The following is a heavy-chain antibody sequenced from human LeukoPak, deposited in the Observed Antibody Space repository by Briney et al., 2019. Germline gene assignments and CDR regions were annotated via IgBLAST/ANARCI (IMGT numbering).Heavy chain of an antibody. CDR1: GGSFSGYY. D-gene: IGHD2-15*01. V-gene: IGHV4-34*01. J-gene: IGHJ4*02. CDR3: AREDCSSGSCTNFDY. Sequence: SETLSLTCAVYGGSFSGYYWSWIRQTPGKGLEWIGEINDSESTNYNPPLKSRATISVDTSKNQFSLKLSSVTAADTALYYCAREDCSSGSCTNFDYWGQGTLVTVSS. CDR2: INDSEST.